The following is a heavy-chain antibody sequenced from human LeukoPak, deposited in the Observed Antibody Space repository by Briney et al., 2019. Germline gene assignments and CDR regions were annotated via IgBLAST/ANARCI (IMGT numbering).Heavy chain of an antibody. Sequence: GGSLRLSCVASGFTFSAHSLNWVRQAPGKGLEWISYISSGSTTIYYADSVKGRFSISRDNAKNTLYLQMNSLRAEDTAIYYCAKGLGSGWYSDYWGQGTLVTVSS. CDR2: ISSGSTTI. CDR1: GFTFSAHS. V-gene: IGHV3-48*04. CDR3: AKGLGSGWYSDY. J-gene: IGHJ4*02. D-gene: IGHD6-19*01.